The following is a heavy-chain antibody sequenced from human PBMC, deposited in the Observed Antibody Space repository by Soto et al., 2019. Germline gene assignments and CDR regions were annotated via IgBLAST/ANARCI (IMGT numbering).Heavy chain of an antibody. Sequence: TLSLTCAVYGGSFSGYYWSWIRQPPGKGLEWIGEINHSGSTNYNPSLKSRVTISVDTSKNQFSLKLSSVTAADTAVYYCARGCDFWSGPYLSVPREYGMDVWGQGTTVTVSS. V-gene: IGHV4-34*01. CDR3: ARGCDFWSGPYLSVPREYGMDV. CDR1: GGSFSGYY. CDR2: INHSGST. D-gene: IGHD3-3*01. J-gene: IGHJ6*02.